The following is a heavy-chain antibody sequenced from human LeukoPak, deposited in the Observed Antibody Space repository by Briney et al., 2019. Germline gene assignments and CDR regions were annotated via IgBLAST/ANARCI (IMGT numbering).Heavy chain of an antibody. CDR2: IYSGGST. J-gene: IGHJ4*02. Sequence: GGSLRLSCAASGFSFNYAWMNWVRQAPGKGLEWVSVIYSGGSTYYADSVKGRFTISRDNSKNTLYLQMNSLRAEDTAVYYCARDSSRYFDYWGQGTLVTVSS. CDR3: ARDSSRYFDY. CDR1: GFSFNYAW. V-gene: IGHV3-53*01.